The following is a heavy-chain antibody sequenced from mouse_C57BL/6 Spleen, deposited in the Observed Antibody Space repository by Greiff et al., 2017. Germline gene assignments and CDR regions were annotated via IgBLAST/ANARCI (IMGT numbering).Heavy chain of an antibody. CDR1: GYTFTSYW. V-gene: IGHV1-55*01. Sequence: QVQLQQPGAELVKPGASVKMSCKASGYTFTSYWITWVKQRPGQGLEWIGDIYPGSGSTNYNEQFKSKATLTVDTSSSTAYRQLSILTSEDSAVYYCAGRHESYFDVWGTGTTVTVSS. CDR2: IYPGSGST. J-gene: IGHJ1*03. CDR3: AGRHESYFDV.